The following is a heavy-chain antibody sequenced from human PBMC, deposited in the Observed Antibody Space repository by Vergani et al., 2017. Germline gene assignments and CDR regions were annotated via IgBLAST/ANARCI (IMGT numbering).Heavy chain of an antibody. D-gene: IGHD1-7*01. CDR3: ARSARYLTGTTHYYYYMDV. CDR2: ISDSGGST. Sequence: EVQLLESGGGLVQPGGSLRLSCATSGFTFSSYAMSWVRQAPGKGLEWVSTISDSGGSTYYADSVKGRFPISRDNSKNTLFLQMSSLRAEDTAVYYCARSARYLTGTTHYYYYMDVWGKGTTVTVSS. J-gene: IGHJ6*03. CDR1: GFTFSSYA. V-gene: IGHV3-23*01.